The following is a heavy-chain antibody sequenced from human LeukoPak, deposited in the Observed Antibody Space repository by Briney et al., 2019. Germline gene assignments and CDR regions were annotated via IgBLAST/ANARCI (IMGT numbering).Heavy chain of an antibody. CDR1: GGSISSGGYY. Sequence: PSETLSLTCTVSGGSISSGGYYWSWIRQHPGKGLEWIGYIYYSGSTYYNPSLKSRVTISVDTSKNQFSLKLSSVTAADTAVYYCARGPDQGSSTYYYYYYMDAWGKGTTVTVSS. D-gene: IGHD6-6*01. V-gene: IGHV4-31*03. CDR3: ARGPDQGSSTYYYYYYMDA. CDR2: IYYSGST. J-gene: IGHJ6*03.